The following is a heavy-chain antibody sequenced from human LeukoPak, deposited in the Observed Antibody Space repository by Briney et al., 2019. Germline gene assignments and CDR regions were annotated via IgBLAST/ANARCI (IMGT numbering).Heavy chain of an antibody. CDR2: INRSGST. Sequence: SETLSLTCAVYGGSFIGYYWIWIRQPPGKGLEWIGEINRSGSTTYNPSLKSRVTISLDTSKNQFSLKLSSVTAADTAVYYCASSLVRADMVTGIDYWGQGTLVTVSS. CDR3: ASSLVRADMVTGIDY. V-gene: IGHV4-34*01. CDR1: GGSFIGYY. J-gene: IGHJ4*02. D-gene: IGHD5-18*01.